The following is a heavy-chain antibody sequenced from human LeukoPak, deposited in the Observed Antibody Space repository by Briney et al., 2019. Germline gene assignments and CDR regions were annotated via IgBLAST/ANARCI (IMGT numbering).Heavy chain of an antibody. CDR1: GGTFSRLT. V-gene: IGHV1-69*13. CDR2: ILPIFGTA. D-gene: IGHD6-19*01. J-gene: IGHJ6*02. Sequence: GASVKVSCKASGGTFSRLTISWGRQATGQGLEWMGGILPIFGTANYAQKFQGRVTITADESTSTAYMELSSLRSEDTAVYYCARDSSGMDVWGQGTTVTVSS. CDR3: ARDSSGMDV.